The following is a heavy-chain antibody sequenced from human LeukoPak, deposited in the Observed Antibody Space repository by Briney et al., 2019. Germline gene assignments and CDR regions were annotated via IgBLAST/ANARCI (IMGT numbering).Heavy chain of an antibody. CDR1: GFTFSSYG. D-gene: IGHD2-15*01. CDR3: ARALGGDYGMDV. J-gene: IGHJ6*04. V-gene: IGHV3-33*08. CDR2: IWYDGSNQ. Sequence: GGSLRLSCAASGFTFSSYGMHWVRQAPGKGLEWVAVIWYDGSNQYYADSVKGRFTISRDNSKNTLYLQMNSLRAEDTAVYYCARALGGDYGMDVWGKGTTVTVSS.